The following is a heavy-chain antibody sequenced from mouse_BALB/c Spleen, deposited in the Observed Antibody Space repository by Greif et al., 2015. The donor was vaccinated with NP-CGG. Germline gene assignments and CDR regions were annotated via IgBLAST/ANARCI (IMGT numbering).Heavy chain of an antibody. V-gene: IGHV5-6*01. CDR3: ARQKGVDY. CDR2: ISSGGSYT. Sequence: EVQLVESGGDLVKPGGSLKLSCAASGFTFSSYGMSWVRQTPDKRLEWVATISSGGSYTYYPDSVKGRVTISRDNAKNTLYVQMSSLKSEDTAPYYCARQKGVDYWGPGTTLTVSS. J-gene: IGHJ2*01. CDR1: GFTFSSYG.